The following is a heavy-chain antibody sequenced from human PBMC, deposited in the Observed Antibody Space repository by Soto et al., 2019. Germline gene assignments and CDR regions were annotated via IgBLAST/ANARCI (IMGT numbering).Heavy chain of an antibody. V-gene: IGHV4-59*12. CDR2: IYYSGST. CDR1: GGSISSYY. Sequence: PSETLSLTCTVSGGSISSYYWSWIRQPPGKGLEWIGYIYYSGSTNYNPSLKSRVTISVDTSKNQFSLKLSSATAADTAVYYCARAYYYDSPWFDPWGQGTLVT. D-gene: IGHD3-22*01. J-gene: IGHJ5*02. CDR3: ARAYYYDSPWFDP.